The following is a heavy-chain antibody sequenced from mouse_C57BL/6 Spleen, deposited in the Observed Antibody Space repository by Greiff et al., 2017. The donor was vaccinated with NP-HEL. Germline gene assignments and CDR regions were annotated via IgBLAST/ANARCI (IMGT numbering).Heavy chain of an antibody. CDR2: INPSSGYT. J-gene: IGHJ4*01. CDR3: ARTDYGDAMDY. Sequence: VQLQQSGAELAKPGASVKLSCKASGYTFTSYCMHWVKQRPGQGLEWIGYINPSSGYTKYNEKFKDKATLTADKSSSTAYMQLSSLTSEDFAVYYCARTDYGDAMDYWGQGTSVTVSS. V-gene: IGHV1-7*01. CDR1: GYTFTSYC. D-gene: IGHD1-2*01.